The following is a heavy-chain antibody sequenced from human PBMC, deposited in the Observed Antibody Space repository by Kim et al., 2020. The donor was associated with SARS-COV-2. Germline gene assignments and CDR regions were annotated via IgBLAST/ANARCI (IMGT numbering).Heavy chain of an antibody. Sequence: SETLSLTCAVYGAPFSGYYWSWIRQPPGKELECIGEINPGGGTTYNPSLKSRVTISVDTSKAQFSLRLSSVTAADTAVYYCARVWDYWGQGILVTVSS. V-gene: IGHV4-34*01. D-gene: IGHD3-16*01. CDR2: INPGGGT. CDR3: ARVWDY. CDR1: GAPFSGYY. J-gene: IGHJ4*01.